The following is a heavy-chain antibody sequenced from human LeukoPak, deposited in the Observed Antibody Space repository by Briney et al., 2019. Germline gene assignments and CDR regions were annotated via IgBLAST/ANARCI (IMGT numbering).Heavy chain of an antibody. CDR2: IYPRDSDT. CDR3: AGAPTGTAIDS. J-gene: IGHJ4*02. V-gene: IGHV5-51*01. Sequence: GESLKISCQGSGYSFTSYWIGWVRQMPGKGLEWMRIIYPRDSDTRYSPSFQGQFTISADKSISTAYLQWSSLKASDSAIYYCAGAPTGTAIDSWGQGTLVTVSS. D-gene: IGHD6-13*01. CDR1: GYSFTSYW.